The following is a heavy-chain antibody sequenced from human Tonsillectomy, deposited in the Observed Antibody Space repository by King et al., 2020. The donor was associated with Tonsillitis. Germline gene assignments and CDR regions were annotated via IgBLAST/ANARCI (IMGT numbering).Heavy chain of an antibody. D-gene: IGHD6-19*01. Sequence: QLVQSGAEVKKPGSSVKVSCKSSGGTFRNYAFVWVRQAPGQGLELMGGIIPIFGTPNYAQKFQGRVTITAHESTSTAYMELTSPDSEDTAVYFCARGRSDMAVATSVLGLYHFDSWGQGTLITISS. V-gene: IGHV1-69*01. CDR2: IIPIFGTP. CDR1: GGTFRNYA. CDR3: ARGRSDMAVATSVLGLYHFDS. J-gene: IGHJ5*01.